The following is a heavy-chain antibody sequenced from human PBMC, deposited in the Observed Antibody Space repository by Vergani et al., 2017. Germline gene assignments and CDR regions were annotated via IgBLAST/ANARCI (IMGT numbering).Heavy chain of an antibody. D-gene: IGHD2-2*01. V-gene: IGHV3-49*04. Sequence: EVQLVESGGGLVQPGRSLRLSCTASGFTFGDYAMSWVRQAPGKGLEWVGFIRSKAYGGTTEYAASVKGRFTISRDDSKSIAYLQMNSLKTEDTAVYYCTRDVGDCSSTSCSLYYFDYWGQGTLVTVSS. J-gene: IGHJ4*02. CDR3: TRDVGDCSSTSCSLYYFDY. CDR2: IRSKAYGGTT. CDR1: GFTFGDYA.